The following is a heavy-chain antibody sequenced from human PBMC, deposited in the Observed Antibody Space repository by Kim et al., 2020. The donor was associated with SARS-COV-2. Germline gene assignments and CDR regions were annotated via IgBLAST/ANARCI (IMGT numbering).Heavy chain of an antibody. CDR1: GGSISSYY. V-gene: IGHV4-59*08. CDR2: IYYSGST. Sequence: SETLSLTCTVSGGSISSYYWSWIRQPPGKGLEWIGYIYYSGSTNYNPSLKSRVTISVDTSKNQFSLKLSSVTAADTAVYYCARRGGYSYGYGWYFDLWGRGTLVTVSS. D-gene: IGHD5-18*01. J-gene: IGHJ2*01. CDR3: ARRGGYSYGYGWYFDL.